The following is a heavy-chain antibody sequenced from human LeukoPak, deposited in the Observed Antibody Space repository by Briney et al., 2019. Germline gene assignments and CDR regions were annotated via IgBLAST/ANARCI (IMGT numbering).Heavy chain of an antibody. CDR1: GFTFSSYG. CDR2: ILNDGSNQ. D-gene: IGHD1-1*01. J-gene: IGHJ4*02. V-gene: IGHV3-33*01. CDR3: VRDGPATDNEFDY. Sequence: GSLRLSCKASGFTFSSYGMHWVRQAPDKGLQWVALILNDGSNQYYADSVKGRFTISRDNSRNTLYLQMNRLRAEDTAVYYCVRDGPATDNEFDYWGQGTRVTVSS.